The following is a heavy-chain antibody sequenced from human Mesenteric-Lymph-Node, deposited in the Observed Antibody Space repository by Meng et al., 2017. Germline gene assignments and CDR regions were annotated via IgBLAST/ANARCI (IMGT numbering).Heavy chain of an antibody. CDR2: ISSSSSYI. V-gene: IGHV3-21*01. D-gene: IGHD4-23*01. J-gene: IGHJ4*02. CDR3: ARDLDYGGNSDY. Sequence: GESLKISCAASGFTFSSYSMNWVRQAPGKGLEWVSSISSSSSYIYYADSVKGRFTISRDNAKNSLYLQMNSLRAEDTAVYYCARDLDYGGNSDYWGQGTLVTVSS. CDR1: GFTFSSYS.